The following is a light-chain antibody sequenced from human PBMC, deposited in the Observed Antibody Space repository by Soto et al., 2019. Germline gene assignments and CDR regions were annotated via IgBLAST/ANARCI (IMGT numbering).Light chain of an antibody. J-gene: IGLJ1*01. CDR1: ASDIGGYTF. CDR2: DVN. CDR3: SAHGGTNPYV. V-gene: IGLV2-8*01. Sequence: QSALTQPPSASGSPGQSVAISCTGTASDIGGYTFVSWYQQHPGKAPKLLIYDVNNRPSGVPDRFSGSKSGNTASLTVSGLQAEYEADYYCSAHGGTNPYVFGTGTKVTVL.